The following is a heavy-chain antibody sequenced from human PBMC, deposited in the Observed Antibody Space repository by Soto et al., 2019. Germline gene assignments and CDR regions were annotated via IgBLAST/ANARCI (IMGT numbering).Heavy chain of an antibody. D-gene: IGHD3-3*01. V-gene: IGHV3-23*01. CDR2: ISSSGDGT. Sequence: GGSLSLSCAASGVTFSTYSMTWVRQAPGKGLEWVSIISSSGDGTYYVDSVKGRFTISRDNSRNTLNLQMNSLRAEDTAVYYCAKNGDFWSWGMDVWGQGTTVTVSS. CDR1: GVTFSTYS. CDR3: AKNGDFWSWGMDV. J-gene: IGHJ6*02.